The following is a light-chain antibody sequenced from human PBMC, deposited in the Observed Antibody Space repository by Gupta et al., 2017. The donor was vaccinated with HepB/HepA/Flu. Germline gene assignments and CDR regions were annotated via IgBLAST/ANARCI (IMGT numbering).Light chain of an antibody. J-gene: IGKJ2*01. CDR1: QEISSS. CDR2: GAT. V-gene: IGKV1D-12*01. CDR3: PLAHSFPFT. Sequence: DIQMTQSPSSVSASVGDRVTITCRASQEISSSLAWYQQKPGQAPKLLIYGATTLQNGVPSTFSGSGSGTDFTLTISSLQPEDFATCFCPLAHSFPFTFSQGTKLEI.